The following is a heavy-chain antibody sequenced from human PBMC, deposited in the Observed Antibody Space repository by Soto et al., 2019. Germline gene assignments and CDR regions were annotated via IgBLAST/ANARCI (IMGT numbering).Heavy chain of an antibody. V-gene: IGHV4-59*01. CDR3: ARDGNFRAAAGTGTFDS. CDR1: GGSISTYY. J-gene: IGHJ4*02. CDR2: VYYSGTT. D-gene: IGHD6-13*01. Sequence: PSETLSPTCTVSGGSISTYYWSWIRQPPGKGLEWIGYVYYSGTTNCNPSLKSRVSMSVDTSKNHFSLKLSSLTAADTAVYYCARDGNFRAAAGTGTFDSWGQGTLVTV.